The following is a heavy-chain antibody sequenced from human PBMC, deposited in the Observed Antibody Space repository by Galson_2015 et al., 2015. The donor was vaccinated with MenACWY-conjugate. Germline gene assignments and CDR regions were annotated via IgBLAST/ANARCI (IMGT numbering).Heavy chain of an antibody. D-gene: IGHD5-24*01. Sequence: SLRLSCAASGFTFSSYGMHWVRQAPGKGLEWVAVISYDGSNKYYADSVKGRFTISRDNSKNTLYLQMNSLRAEDTAVYYCAKDQGGDGYNLGFDYWGQGTLVTVSS. V-gene: IGHV3-30*18. J-gene: IGHJ4*02. CDR2: ISYDGSNK. CDR3: AKDQGGDGYNLGFDY. CDR1: GFTFSSYG.